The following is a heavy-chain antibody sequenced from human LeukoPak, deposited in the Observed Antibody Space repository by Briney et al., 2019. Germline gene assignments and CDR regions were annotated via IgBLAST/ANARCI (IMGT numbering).Heavy chain of an antibody. CDR3: ASAATAGPTYFGY. Sequence: GGSLRLSCAASGFTFSSYSMNWVRQAPGKGLEWVSSISSSGSYTYYADSMKGRFTISRDNAKNSLYLQMNSLRAEDTAVYYCASAATAGPTYFGYWGQGTLVTVSS. CDR1: GFTFSSYS. D-gene: IGHD6-13*01. J-gene: IGHJ4*02. V-gene: IGHV3-21*01. CDR2: ISSSGSYT.